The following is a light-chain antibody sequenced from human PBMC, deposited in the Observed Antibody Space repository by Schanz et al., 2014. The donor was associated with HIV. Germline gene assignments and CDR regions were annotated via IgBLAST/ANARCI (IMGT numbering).Light chain of an antibody. J-gene: IGKJ1*01. V-gene: IGKV3-20*01. CDR2: DAS. Sequence: EIVMTQSPATLYVSPGEGATLSCRASQSISNNLAWYQHKPGQAPRLLIYDASNRATGIPARFSGSGSGTDFTLTISRVEPEDYAVYYCQQYGSSPWTFGQGTRVDVK. CDR1: QSISNN. CDR3: QQYGSSPWT.